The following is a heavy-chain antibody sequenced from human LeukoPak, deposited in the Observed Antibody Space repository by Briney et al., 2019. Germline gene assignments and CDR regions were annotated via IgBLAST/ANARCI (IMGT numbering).Heavy chain of an antibody. V-gene: IGHV3-23*01. CDR3: AKDAGYGANTPLSY. CDR2: ISGSGGGT. Sequence: GGSLRLSCAASGFTFSSYAVSWVRQAPGKGLECVSTISGSGGGTYYADSVKGRFTISRDNSNNTLYLQMNSRRAEDTAIYYCAKDAGYGANTPLSYWGQGTLVTVSS. J-gene: IGHJ4*02. D-gene: IGHD4-23*01. CDR1: GFTFSSYA.